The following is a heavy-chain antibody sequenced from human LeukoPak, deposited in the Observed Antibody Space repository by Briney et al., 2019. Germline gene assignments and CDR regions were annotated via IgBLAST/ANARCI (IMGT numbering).Heavy chain of an antibody. CDR1: GGSITSGSYY. CDR2: IYSGGST. J-gene: IGHJ4*02. D-gene: IGHD1-7*01. Sequence: SETLSLTCTVSGGSITSGSYYWAWIRQPPGKRLEWIGSIYSGGSTYYHPSLKSRVTISVDTSQKQFSLTLPSVTAADTAVYYCARWNYGGTLDYWGQGTLVTVSS. V-gene: IGHV4-39*01. CDR3: ARWNYGGTLDY.